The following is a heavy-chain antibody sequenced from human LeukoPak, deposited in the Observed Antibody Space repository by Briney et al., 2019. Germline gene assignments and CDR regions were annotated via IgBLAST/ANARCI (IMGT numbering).Heavy chain of an antibody. D-gene: IGHD6-19*01. V-gene: IGHV4-61*02. J-gene: IGHJ6*03. CDR1: GGSISSGSYY. Sequence: SETLSLTCTLSGGSISSGSYYWSWIRQPAGKGLEWIGRIYTSGSTNYNPSLKSRVTISVDTSKNQFSLKLSSVTAADTAVYYCARVLSSYYYYYMDVWGKGTTVTVSS. CDR2: IYTSGST. CDR3: ARVLSSYYYYYMDV.